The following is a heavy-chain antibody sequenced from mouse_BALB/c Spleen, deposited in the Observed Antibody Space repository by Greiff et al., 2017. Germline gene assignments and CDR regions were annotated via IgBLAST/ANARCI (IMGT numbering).Heavy chain of an antibody. CDR1: GFTFSSYA. D-gene: IGHD2-14*01. J-gene: IGHJ3*01. V-gene: IGHV5-6-5*01. CDR3: ARGREYRYDGPFAY. Sequence: EVQLVESGGGLVKPGGSLKLSCAASGFTFSSYAMSWVRQTPEKRLEWVASISSGGSTYYPDSVKGRFTISRDNARNILYLQMSSLRSEDTAMYYCARGREYRYDGPFAYWGQGTLVTVSA. CDR2: ISSGGST.